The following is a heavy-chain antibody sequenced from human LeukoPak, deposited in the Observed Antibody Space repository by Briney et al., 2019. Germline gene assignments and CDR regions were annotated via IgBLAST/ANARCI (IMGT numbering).Heavy chain of an antibody. CDR1: GITLSNYG. CDR2: ISDSGGST. D-gene: IGHD3-22*01. J-gene: IGHJ4*02. CDR3: AKRGVVIRVILVGFHKEAYYFDS. Sequence: GGSLRLSCAVSGITLSNYGMSWVRQAPGKGLEWVAGISDSGGSTNYADSVKGRFTISRDNPKSTLYLQMNSLRAEDTAVYFCAKRGVVIRVILVGFHKEAYYFDSWGQGALVTVSS. V-gene: IGHV3-23*01.